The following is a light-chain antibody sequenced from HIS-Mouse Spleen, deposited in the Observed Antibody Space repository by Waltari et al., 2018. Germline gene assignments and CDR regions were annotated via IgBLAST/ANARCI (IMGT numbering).Light chain of an antibody. J-gene: IGKJ5*01. V-gene: IGKV1-13*02. CDR2: DAS. Sequence: AIQLTQSPSSLSASVGDRVTITCRASQGISSALAWYQQKPVKAPKLLIYDASSLESGVPSRFSGSGSGTDFTLTISSLQPEDFATYYCQQFNSYPPAFGQGTRLEIK. CDR1: QGISSA. CDR3: QQFNSYPPA.